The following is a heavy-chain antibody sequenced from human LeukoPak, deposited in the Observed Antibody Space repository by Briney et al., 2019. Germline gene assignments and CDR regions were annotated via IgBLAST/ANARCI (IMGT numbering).Heavy chain of an antibody. D-gene: IGHD3-10*02. Sequence: ASVKVSCKASGYTFTSYDINWVRQATGQGLEWMGWMNPNSGNTGYAQKFQGRVTITADKSTSTAYMELSSLRSEDTAVYYCAKDRGVSVCFHWGQGTLVTVSS. CDR1: GYTFTSYD. CDR3: AKDRGVSVCFH. V-gene: IGHV1-8*03. J-gene: IGHJ4*02. CDR2: MNPNSGNT.